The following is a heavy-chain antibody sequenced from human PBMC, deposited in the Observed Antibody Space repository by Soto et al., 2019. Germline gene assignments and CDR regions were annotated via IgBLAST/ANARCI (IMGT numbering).Heavy chain of an antibody. V-gene: IGHV1-8*01. CDR1: GYTFTDYD. D-gene: IGHD2-15*01. CDR3: AKERVAAAYVETSPFDF. CDR2: MNPNSGNT. Sequence: ASVKVSCXASGYTFTDYDINWVRLATGQGLEWMGWMNPNSGNTGYAQKFQGRVTMTRNTSINTAYMELNSLRAEDTARYYCAKERVAAAYVETSPFDFWGQGTQVTVSS. J-gene: IGHJ4*02.